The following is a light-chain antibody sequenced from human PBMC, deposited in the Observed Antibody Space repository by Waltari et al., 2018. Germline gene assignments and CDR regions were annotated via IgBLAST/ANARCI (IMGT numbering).Light chain of an antibody. V-gene: IGKV2-30*01. J-gene: IGKJ1*01. Sequence: VMTQSPLSLPATLGQPASISCRSRQGLAYRDGTTYLNWFHQRPGQSPRLLIYHVSNRDSGVPDRFSGSGSGTDFTLKISRVEAEDVGVYYCMHSVQWPWTVGQGTKVEVK. CDR2: HVS. CDR3: MHSVQWPWT. CDR1: QGLAYRDGTTY.